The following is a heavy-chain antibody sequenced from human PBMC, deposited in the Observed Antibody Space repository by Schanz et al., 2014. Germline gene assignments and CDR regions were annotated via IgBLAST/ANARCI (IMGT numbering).Heavy chain of an antibody. CDR1: GYTFTSSG. CDR3: ARVGRSSSSPHGSSGDY. Sequence: QVQLVQSGAEVKKPGASVKVSCKASGYTFTSSGFSWVRQAPGQGLEWMGRISPSSGGTNFAQKFQGRVTMTRDTSISTAYMELSRLRSDDTAVYYCARVGRSSSSPHGSSGDYWGQGTLVTVSS. D-gene: IGHD6-6*01. J-gene: IGHJ4*02. CDR2: ISPSSGGT. V-gene: IGHV1-2*06.